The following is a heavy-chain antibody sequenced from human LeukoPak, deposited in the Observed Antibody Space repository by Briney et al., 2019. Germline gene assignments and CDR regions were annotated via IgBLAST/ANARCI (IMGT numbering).Heavy chain of an antibody. V-gene: IGHV5-10-1*01. CDR3: ARYTTGDFDY. J-gene: IGHJ4*02. CDR2: IDPSDSYT. CDR1: GYSFTSYW. D-gene: IGHD1-1*01. Sequence: GESLKISCKGSGYSFTSYWISWVRQMPGKGLEWMGRIDPSDSYTNYSPSFQGHVTISADKSISTAYLQWSILQASDTAMYYCARYTTGDFDYWGQGTLVTVSS.